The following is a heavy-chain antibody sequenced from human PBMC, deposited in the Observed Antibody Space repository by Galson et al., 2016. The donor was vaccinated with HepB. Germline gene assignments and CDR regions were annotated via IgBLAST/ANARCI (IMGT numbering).Heavy chain of an antibody. D-gene: IGHD1-1*01. CDR1: GYTFPSKG. J-gene: IGHJ3*02. CDR2: ISVNSGNT. CDR3: ARDVNYAFDI. Sequence: SVKVSCKASGYTFPSKGISWVRQAPGQGLEWMGWISVNSGNTNYVQKLQGRVTMTTDTSTSTAYMELRSLTSDDTAVYFCARDVNYAFDIWGQGTMVTVSS. V-gene: IGHV1-18*01.